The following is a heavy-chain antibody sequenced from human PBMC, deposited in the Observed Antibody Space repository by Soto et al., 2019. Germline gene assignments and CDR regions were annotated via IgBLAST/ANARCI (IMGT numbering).Heavy chain of an antibody. CDR2: ISGSGGST. CDR3: AKDQSAYGSGSYNYYYYGMDV. D-gene: IGHD3-10*01. V-gene: IGHV3-23*01. CDR1: GFTFSSYA. Sequence: PGGSLRLSCAASGFTFSSYAMSWVRQAPGKGLEWVSAISGSGGSTYYADSVKGRFTISRDNSKNTLYLQMNSLRAEDTAVYYCAKDQSAYGSGSYNYYYYGMDVWGQGTTVTVSS. J-gene: IGHJ6*02.